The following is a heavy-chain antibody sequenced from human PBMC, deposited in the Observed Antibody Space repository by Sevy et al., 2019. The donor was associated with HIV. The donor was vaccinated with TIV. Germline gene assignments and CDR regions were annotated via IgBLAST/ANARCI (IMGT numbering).Heavy chain of an antibody. CDR2: IYYSGST. J-gene: IGHJ6*02. CDR3: ARRLGSSPYGFDV. CDR1: GGSISSSSYY. V-gene: IGHV4-39*01. Sequence: SETLSLTCTVSGGSISSSSYYWGWIRQPPGKGLEWIGSIYYSGSTYYNPSLKSRFTISVDTSKNQFSLKLSSVTAAYTAVYYCARRLGSSPYGFDVWGQGTTVTVSS. D-gene: IGHD2-15*01.